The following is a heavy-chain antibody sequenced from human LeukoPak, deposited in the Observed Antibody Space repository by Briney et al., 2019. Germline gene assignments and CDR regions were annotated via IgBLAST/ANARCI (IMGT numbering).Heavy chain of an antibody. J-gene: IGHJ4*02. CDR3: AREVAAAAFFDF. Sequence: SETLSLTCTVSGSMYNYYWSWIRQPPGKGLEWIGYIHYNGITNYSPSLKSRVTMSLDTSKNQVSLKLNSVSAADTAVYYCAREVAAAAFFDFWGQGTLVTVSS. CDR2: IHYNGIT. V-gene: IGHV4-59*12. CDR1: GSMYNYY. D-gene: IGHD6-13*01.